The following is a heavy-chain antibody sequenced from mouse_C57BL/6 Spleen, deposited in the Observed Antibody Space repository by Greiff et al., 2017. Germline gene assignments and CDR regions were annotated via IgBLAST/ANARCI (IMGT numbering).Heavy chain of an antibody. CDR1: GFTFSSYA. D-gene: IGHD4-1*01. CDR2: ISDGGRYT. Sequence: DVMLVESGGGLVKPGGSLKLSCAASGFTFSSYAMSWVRQTPEKRLEWVATISDGGRYTYYPDNVKGRFTISRDNAKNNLYLQMSHLKSEDTAMYYWARDGGTGTGAWFAYWGQGTLVTVSA. J-gene: IGHJ3*01. V-gene: IGHV5-4*01. CDR3: ARDGGTGTGAWFAY.